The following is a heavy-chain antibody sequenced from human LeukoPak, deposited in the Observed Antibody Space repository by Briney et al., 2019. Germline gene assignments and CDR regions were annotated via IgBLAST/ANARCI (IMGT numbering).Heavy chain of an antibody. Sequence: ASVKVSCKASGYTFTGYYMHWVRQAPGQGLEWMEWINPNSGGTNYAQKFQGRVTMTRDTSISTAYMELSRLRSDDTAVYYCARPPSYYDSSGYYGLDAFDIWGQGTMVTVSS. V-gene: IGHV1-2*02. D-gene: IGHD3-22*01. CDR1: GYTFTGYY. J-gene: IGHJ3*02. CDR3: ARPPSYYDSSGYYGLDAFDI. CDR2: INPNSGGT.